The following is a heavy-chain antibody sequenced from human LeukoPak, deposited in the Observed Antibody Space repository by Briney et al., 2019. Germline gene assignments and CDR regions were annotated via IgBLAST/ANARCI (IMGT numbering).Heavy chain of an antibody. D-gene: IGHD6-19*01. V-gene: IGHV4-39*07. Sequence: SETLSLTCTVSGGSISSSSYYWGWIRQPPGKGLEWIGSIYYSGSTYYNPSLKSRVTISVDTSKNQFSLKLSSVTAADTAVYYCARVSDGYSSGWHPFDYWGQGTLVTVSS. CDR3: ARVSDGYSSGWHPFDY. CDR2: IYYSGST. CDR1: GGSISSSSYY. J-gene: IGHJ4*02.